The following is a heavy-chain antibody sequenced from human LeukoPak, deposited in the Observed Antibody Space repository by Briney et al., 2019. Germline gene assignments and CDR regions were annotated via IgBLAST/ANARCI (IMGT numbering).Heavy chain of an antibody. J-gene: IGHJ3*02. V-gene: IGHV3-64*01. D-gene: IGHD5-12*01. Sequence: KPGGSLRLSCAASGFTFSNYAMHWVRQAPGKGLQYVSGISGNGGSTYYASSVKGRFAISRDNSKNTLYLQAGSLRAEDMAAYYCARERYSGYDFDAFDIWGQGTMVTVSS. CDR2: ISGNGGST. CDR1: GFTFSNYA. CDR3: ARERYSGYDFDAFDI.